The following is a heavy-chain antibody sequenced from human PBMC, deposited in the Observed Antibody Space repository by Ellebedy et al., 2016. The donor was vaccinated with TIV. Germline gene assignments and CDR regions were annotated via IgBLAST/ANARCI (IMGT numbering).Heavy chain of an antibody. CDR2: IYSSGVT. V-gene: IGHV4-4*07. CDR3: ARKYCTNGVCPIGAFDI. D-gene: IGHD2-8*01. J-gene: IGHJ3*02. CDR1: GYSISSGYY. Sequence: SETLSLTXTVSGYSISSGYYWGWVRQPAGKGLEWIGRIYSSGVTNYNPSLKTRVSMSVDTSKNQVSLKLTSVTAADTAVYYCARKYCTNGVCPIGAFDIWGQGTMVTVSS.